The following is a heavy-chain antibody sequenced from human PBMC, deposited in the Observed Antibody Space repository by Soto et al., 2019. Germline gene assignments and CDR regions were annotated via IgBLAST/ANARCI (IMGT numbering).Heavy chain of an antibody. CDR2: ISYDGSNK. Sequence: QVQLVESGGGVVQPGRSLRLSCAASGFTFSSYGMHWVRQAPGKGLEWVAVISYDGSNKYYADSVKGRFTISRDNSKNTLYLQMNGLRAEDTAVYYCAKTGPGYDSSGYYNLYWYFDLWGRGTLVTVSS. CDR1: GFTFSSYG. D-gene: IGHD3-22*01. V-gene: IGHV3-30*18. CDR3: AKTGPGYDSSGYYNLYWYFDL. J-gene: IGHJ2*01.